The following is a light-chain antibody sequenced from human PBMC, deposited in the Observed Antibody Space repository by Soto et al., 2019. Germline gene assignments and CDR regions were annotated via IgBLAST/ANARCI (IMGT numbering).Light chain of an antibody. Sequence: ESVLTQSPGTLSLSPGERATLSCRSSQSVSSNYLAWYQQKPGQAPRLLIYGASSRATGIPDRFSGSGSGTEFTLTISSLQSEDYAVYYCHQYNNWPPWTFGQGTKVDI. CDR1: QSVSSN. V-gene: IGKV3D-15*01. J-gene: IGKJ1*01. CDR2: GAS. CDR3: HQYNNWPPWT.